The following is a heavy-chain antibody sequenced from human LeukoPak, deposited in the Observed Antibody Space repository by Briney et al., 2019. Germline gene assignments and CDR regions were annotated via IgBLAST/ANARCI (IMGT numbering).Heavy chain of an antibody. D-gene: IGHD3-22*01. J-gene: IGHJ5*02. V-gene: IGHV4-31*03. CDR1: GGSISSGGYY. CDR3: ASLIRTYYDSSGYYSWFDP. Sequence: SQTLSLTCTVSGGSISSGGYYRSWIRQHPGKGLEWIGYIYYSGSTYYNPSLKSRVTISVDTSKNQFSLKLSSVTAADTAVYYCASLIRTYYDSSGYYSWFDPWGQGTLVTVSS. CDR2: IYYSGST.